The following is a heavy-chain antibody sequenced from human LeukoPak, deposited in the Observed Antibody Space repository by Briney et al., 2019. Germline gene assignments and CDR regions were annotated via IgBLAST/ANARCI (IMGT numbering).Heavy chain of an antibody. Sequence: PSETLSLTCTVSGGSISRNNYYWDWIRQPPGKGLEYIGSIYYSGSTYYAPSLKSRVTISVDTSKNQFSLKLSSVTATDTAVYYCARHRGSSSNFDYWGQGTLVTVSS. J-gene: IGHJ4*02. D-gene: IGHD6-6*01. CDR3: ARHRGSSSNFDY. CDR2: IYYSGST. CDR1: GGSISRNNYY. V-gene: IGHV4-39*01.